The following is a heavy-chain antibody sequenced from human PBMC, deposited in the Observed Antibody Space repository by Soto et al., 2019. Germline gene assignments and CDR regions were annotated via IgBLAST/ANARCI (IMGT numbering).Heavy chain of an antibody. Sequence: QVQLVESGGGVVQPGRSLRLSCAASGFTFSSYGMHWVRQAPGKGLEWVAVIWYDGSNKYYADSVKGRFTISRDNSKNTLYLQMNSLRAEDTAVYYCARAMGLTYDYVWGSYRQGFDYWGQGTLVTVSS. CDR3: ARAMGLTYDYVWGSYRQGFDY. CDR1: GFTFSSYG. J-gene: IGHJ4*02. CDR2: IWYDGSNK. D-gene: IGHD3-16*02. V-gene: IGHV3-33*01.